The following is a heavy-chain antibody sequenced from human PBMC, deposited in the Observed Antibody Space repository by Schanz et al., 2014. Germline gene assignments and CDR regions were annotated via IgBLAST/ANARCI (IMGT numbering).Heavy chain of an antibody. Sequence: VQLLESGGGLVQPGESLRLSCAASGFSFSSYAMSWVRQASGKGLEWVSAISGSGASTYYADSVKGRFTISRDNSKNTLYLQMNSLRAEDTAVYYCAKDQGSYGSGSYSYFDYWGQGTLATVSS. V-gene: IGHV3-23*01. CDR1: GFSFSSYA. J-gene: IGHJ4*02. CDR2: ISGSGAST. D-gene: IGHD3-10*01. CDR3: AKDQGSYGSGSYSYFDY.